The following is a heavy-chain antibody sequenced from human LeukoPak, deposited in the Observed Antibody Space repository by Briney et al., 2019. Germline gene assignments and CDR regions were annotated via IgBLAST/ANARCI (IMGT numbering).Heavy chain of an antibody. CDR1: GGSISSSTYY. CDR3: ARGPWGWNRLYYFDY. CDR2: IYYSGST. J-gene: IGHJ4*02. Sequence: SETLSLTCTVSGGSISSSTYYWGCIRQPPGKGLEWIGGIYYSGSTYYNPSLKSRVTISVDTSKNQFSLKLNSVTAADTAVYYCARGPWGWNRLYYFDYWGQGTLVTVSS. D-gene: IGHD1-1*01. V-gene: IGHV4-39*07.